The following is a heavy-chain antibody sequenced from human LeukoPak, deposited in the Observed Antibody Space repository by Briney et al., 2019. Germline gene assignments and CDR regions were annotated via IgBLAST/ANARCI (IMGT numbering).Heavy chain of an antibody. Sequence: GGSLRLSCAASGFTFSSYAMSWVRQAPGKGLEWVSSISGSGGSTYYADSVKGRFTISRDNSKNTLYLQVNSLRAEDTAVYYCARDQRGFSYSKYYFDYWGQGTLVTVSS. D-gene: IGHD5-18*01. CDR1: GFTFSSYA. J-gene: IGHJ4*02. CDR2: ISGSGGST. V-gene: IGHV3-23*01. CDR3: ARDQRGFSYSKYYFDY.